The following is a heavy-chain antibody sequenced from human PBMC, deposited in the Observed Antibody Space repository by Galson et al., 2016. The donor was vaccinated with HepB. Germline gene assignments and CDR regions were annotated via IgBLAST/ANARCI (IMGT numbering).Heavy chain of an antibody. Sequence: SLRLSRAASGFTFSSFAMTWVRQAPGKGLEWVSTILRSGSSTYNADSVKGRFTISRDNSRSTLSLQMNSLRAEDTAVYYCAKMSGWELGDYFFDYWGQGTLVTVSS. D-gene: IGHD1-26*01. V-gene: IGHV3-23*01. CDR3: AKMSGWELGDYFFDY. CDR2: ILRSGSST. CDR1: GFTFSSFA. J-gene: IGHJ4*02.